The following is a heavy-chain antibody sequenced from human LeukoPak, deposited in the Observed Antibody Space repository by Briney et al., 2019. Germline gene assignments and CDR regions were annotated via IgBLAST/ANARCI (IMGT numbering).Heavy chain of an antibody. CDR1: GFPFSSYG. D-gene: IGHD5-12*01. V-gene: IGHV3-23*01. CDR2: ISPGGGPT. Sequence: GGSLRLSCAGSGFPFSSYGMNWVRQAPGKGLEWVSGISPGGGPTYYADSVKGRFTISRDDCKNTLYLQMNNLRAEDTAVYYCAKDGAWLRFDDGGQGILVTVSS. J-gene: IGHJ4*02. CDR3: AKDGAWLRFDD.